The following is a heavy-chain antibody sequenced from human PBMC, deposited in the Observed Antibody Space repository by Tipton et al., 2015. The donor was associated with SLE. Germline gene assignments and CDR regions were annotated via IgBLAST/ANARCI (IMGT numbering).Heavy chain of an antibody. CDR1: GFTFSSYW. Sequence: SLRLSCAASGFTFSSYWMHWVRQAPGKGLEYVSGIRGGGDGASYGDSVKGRFTISRDNSKNTVYLQMNSLRPDDTALYYCAKDPNWGEAAYWGQGTLVTVSS. CDR2: IRGGGDGA. V-gene: IGHV3-23*01. J-gene: IGHJ4*02. D-gene: IGHD7-27*01. CDR3: AKDPNWGEAAY.